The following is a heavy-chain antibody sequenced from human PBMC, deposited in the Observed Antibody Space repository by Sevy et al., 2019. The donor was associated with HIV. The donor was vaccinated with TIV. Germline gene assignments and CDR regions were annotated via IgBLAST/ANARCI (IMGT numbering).Heavy chain of an antibody. J-gene: IGHJ4*02. V-gene: IGHV1-18*01. CDR1: GYTFTNYG. D-gene: IGHD6-13*01. Sequence: ASVKVSCKASGYTFTNYGISWVRQAPGQGLEWMGWISAYNGNTNYAQKLQGRVTMTTDTSTSTAYMELRSLRSDDTAVYYCARDFSQSSSWEPFDYWGQGTLVTVSS. CDR3: ARDFSQSSSWEPFDY. CDR2: ISAYNGNT.